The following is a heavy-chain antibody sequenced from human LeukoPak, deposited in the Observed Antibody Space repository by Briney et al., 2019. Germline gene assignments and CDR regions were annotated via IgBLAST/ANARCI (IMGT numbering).Heavy chain of an antibody. V-gene: IGHV3-43*02. CDR1: GFTFDDYA. J-gene: IGHJ4*02. CDR3: AAEYYDILPVYS. D-gene: IGHD3-9*01. CDR2: IRGDGGSS. Sequence: HPGGSLRLSCAASGFTFDDYAMDSVRQAPGKGLEWVYPIRGDGGSSYYADSVKGRFTISRDNSKNSLYLQMNSLRTEDTALYYCAAEYYDILPVYSWGQGTLVAVSS.